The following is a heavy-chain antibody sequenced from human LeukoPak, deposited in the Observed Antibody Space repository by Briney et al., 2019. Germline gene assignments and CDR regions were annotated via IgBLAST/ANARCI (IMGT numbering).Heavy chain of an antibody. Sequence: GESLKISCKVSGYTFANYWIGWVRQMPGKGLELMGIIYPADSETRYSPSFQGQVTIAVDKSISTAYLQWSSLKASDTAMYYCGRKISGSYYGLDYWGQGTLVTVSS. CDR3: GRKISGSYYGLDY. D-gene: IGHD1-26*01. J-gene: IGHJ4*02. CDR2: IYPADSET. CDR1: GYTFANYW. V-gene: IGHV5-51*01.